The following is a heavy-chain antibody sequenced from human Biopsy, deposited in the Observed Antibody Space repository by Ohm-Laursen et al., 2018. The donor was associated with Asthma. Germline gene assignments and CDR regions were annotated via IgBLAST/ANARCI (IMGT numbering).Heavy chain of an antibody. CDR3: VRAVRNEQWLAPFDY. CDR1: GGSISSFY. CDR2: VYWTGST. V-gene: IGHV4-59*01. Sequence: SETLPLTCSVYGGSISSFYWSWIRQSPEKGLEWMGYVYWTGSTNYNPSLKSRITMSVDTSKNRMFLELTSVTAADTAIYYCVRAVRNEQWLAPFDYWGQGNPVTVSS. D-gene: IGHD6-19*01. J-gene: IGHJ4*02.